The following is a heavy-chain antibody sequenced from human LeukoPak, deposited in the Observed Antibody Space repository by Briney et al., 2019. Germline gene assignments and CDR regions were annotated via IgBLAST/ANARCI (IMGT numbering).Heavy chain of an antibody. CDR3: AQQLGRYFDY. CDR2: IYHSGST. J-gene: IGHJ4*02. Sequence: SETLSLTCAVSGYSISSGYYWGWIRQPPGKGLEWIGSIYHSGSTYYDPSLKSRVTISVDTSKNQFSLKLSSVTAADTAVYYCAQQLGRYFDYWGQGTLVTVSS. V-gene: IGHV4-38-2*01. D-gene: IGHD6-13*01. CDR1: GYSISSGYY.